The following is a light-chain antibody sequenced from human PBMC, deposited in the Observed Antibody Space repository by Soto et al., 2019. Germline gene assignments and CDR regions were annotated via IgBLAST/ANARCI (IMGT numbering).Light chain of an antibody. J-gene: IGLJ2*01. Sequence: QSALTQPPSASGSPGQSVTISCTGTTSDVGGYNYVSWYQLHPGKVPKLIIYDNNKRPSGIPDRFSGSKSGTSGTLDITGLQTGDEADYYCATWDGSLPGEVFGGGTKLTVL. CDR2: DNN. CDR3: ATWDGSLPGEV. CDR1: TSDVGGYNY. V-gene: IGLV2-8*01.